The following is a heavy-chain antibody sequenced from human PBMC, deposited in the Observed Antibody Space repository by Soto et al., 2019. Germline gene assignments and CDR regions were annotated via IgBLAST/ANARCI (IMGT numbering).Heavy chain of an antibody. D-gene: IGHD3-3*01. CDR2: IYYSGST. CDR3: ARVLRWLRFLEWSRDWYFDL. V-gene: IGHV4-59*01. CDR1: GGSISSYY. Sequence: SETLSLTCTVSGGSISSYYWSWIRQPPGKGLEWIGYIYYSGSTNYNPSLKSRVTISVDTSKNQFSLKLSSVTAADTAVYYCARVLRWLRFLEWSRDWYFDLWGRGTLVTVSS. J-gene: IGHJ2*01.